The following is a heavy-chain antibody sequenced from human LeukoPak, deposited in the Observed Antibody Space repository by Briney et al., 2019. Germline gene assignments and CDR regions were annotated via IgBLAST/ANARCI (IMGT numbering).Heavy chain of an antibody. J-gene: IGHJ4*02. CDR1: GGSFTSADNY. CDR2: IHYSGST. D-gene: IGHD2-15*01. Sequence: SQTLSLTCTVSGGSFTSADNYCSWIRQPPGKGLEWIGYIHYSGSTFYNPSLKSRVTMSVDTSKNQFSLKLNSVTAADTAVYYCARGELLYDYWGQGTLATVSS. V-gene: IGHV4-30-4*01. CDR3: ARGELLYDY.